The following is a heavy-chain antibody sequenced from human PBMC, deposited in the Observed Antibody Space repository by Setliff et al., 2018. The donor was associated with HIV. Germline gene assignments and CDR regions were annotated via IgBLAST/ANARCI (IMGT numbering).Heavy chain of an antibody. D-gene: IGHD3-3*01. Sequence: ASVKVSCKASGYNFTNYGINWVRQDPGQGLEWMGWINTNTGYPTYAQAFRGRFVFSLDTSVSTAYLQISSLKAEDTAVYFCARDLKRPNSNFWGGYPIPFDSWGQGTLVTVSS. CDR3: ARDLKRPNSNFWGGYPIPFDS. CDR2: INTNTGYP. V-gene: IGHV7-4-1*02. J-gene: IGHJ4*02. CDR1: GYNFTNYG.